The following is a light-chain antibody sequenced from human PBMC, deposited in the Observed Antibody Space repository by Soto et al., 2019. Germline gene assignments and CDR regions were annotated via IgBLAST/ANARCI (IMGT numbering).Light chain of an antibody. J-gene: IGLJ1*01. V-gene: IGLV2-11*01. CDR1: TIGAHSF. CDR2: DVS. CDR3: CSXKGNKVFV. Sequence: QSALTQPRSLSGSPGQSVTISCTGPTIGAHSFVSWYQDRPDKVPKLLIYDVSRRPSGIPDRFSGSRSANTASLTISGLQADDAAXYYCCSXKGNKVFVFGTGTKVTVL.